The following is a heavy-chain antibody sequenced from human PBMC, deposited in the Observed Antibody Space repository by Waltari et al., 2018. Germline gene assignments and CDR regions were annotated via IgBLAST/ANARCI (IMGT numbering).Heavy chain of an antibody. CDR3: ATGGWGFYLDN. CDR1: GFTFSSYS. J-gene: IGHJ4*02. Sequence: EVQLVESGGGLVKPGGSLRLSCAASGFTFSSYSMNWVRQAPGKGLEWISSISSTGTYTNYADSVKGRFTISRDNAKNSLYLQMNSLRAEDTGVYWCATGGWGFYLDNWGQGTLVTFSS. CDR2: ISSTGTYT. D-gene: IGHD7-27*01. V-gene: IGHV3-21*01.